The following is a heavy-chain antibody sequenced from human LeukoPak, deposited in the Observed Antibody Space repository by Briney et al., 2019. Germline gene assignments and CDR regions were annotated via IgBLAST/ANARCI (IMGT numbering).Heavy chain of an antibody. V-gene: IGHV3-30*03. CDR3: AVQGFDI. J-gene: IGHJ3*02. CDR1: GFTFSICS. CDR2: ISSDGTIE. Sequence: PGGSLRLSCAASGFTFSICSMNWVRQAPGKGLEWVAIISSDGTIENYADSVRGRFSISRDNSKDTLFLQMSSLRIEDTAVYYCAVQGFDIWGQGTMVTVSS.